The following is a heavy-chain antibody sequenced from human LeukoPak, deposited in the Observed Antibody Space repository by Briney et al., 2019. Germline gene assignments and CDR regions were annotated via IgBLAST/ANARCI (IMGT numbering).Heavy chain of an antibody. D-gene: IGHD3-22*01. CDR1: GGSISSGDYY. CDR3: ATLCGYYYDSSGYSGLDY. Sequence: SETLSLTCTVSGGSISSGDYYWSWIRQPPGKGLEWIGYIYYSGSTYYNPSLKSRVTISVDTSKNQFSLKLSSVTAADTAVYYCATLCGYYYDSSGYSGLDYWGQGTLVTVS. CDR2: IYYSGST. J-gene: IGHJ4*02. V-gene: IGHV4-30-4*08.